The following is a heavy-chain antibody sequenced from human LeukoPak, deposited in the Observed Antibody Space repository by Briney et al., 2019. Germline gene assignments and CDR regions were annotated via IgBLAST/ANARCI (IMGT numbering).Heavy chain of an antibody. D-gene: IGHD3-22*01. CDR1: GFTFSSYS. Sequence: GGSLRLSCAASGFTFSSYSMNWVRQAPGKGLEWVSYISSSSSTIYYADSVKGRFTISRDNAKNSLYLQMNSLRDEDTAVYYCARDRYYCDTLDAFDIWGQGTMVTVSS. CDR3: ARDRYYCDTLDAFDI. V-gene: IGHV3-48*02. J-gene: IGHJ3*02. CDR2: ISSSSSTI.